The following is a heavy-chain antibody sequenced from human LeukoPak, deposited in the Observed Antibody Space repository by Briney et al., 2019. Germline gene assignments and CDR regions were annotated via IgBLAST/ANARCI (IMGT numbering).Heavy chain of an antibody. Sequence: GGSLRLSCAASGFTFSSYAMRWVRQAPGKGLEWVSAISGSGDNKYYADSVKGRFTISRDNSKNTLYLQMNSLKAEDTAVYYCVKVPTYYYDSRGEYYFDYWGQGTLVTVSS. CDR2: ISGSGDNK. J-gene: IGHJ4*02. CDR3: VKVPTYYYDSRGEYYFDY. CDR1: GFTFSSYA. V-gene: IGHV3-23*01. D-gene: IGHD3-22*01.